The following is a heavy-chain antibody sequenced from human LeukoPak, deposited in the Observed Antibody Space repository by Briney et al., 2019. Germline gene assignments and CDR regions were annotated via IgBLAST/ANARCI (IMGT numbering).Heavy chain of an antibody. D-gene: IGHD5-18*01. CDR2: ISESGSGT. Sequence: GGSLRLSCAVSGLTFSRYAMSWVRQAPGKGLEWVSAISESGSGTYYADSVKGRFTISRDNSKDTLSLQMNSLRAEDTAVYYCAKDIAQGYTFGSIEQDYWGQGTLVTASS. V-gene: IGHV3-23*01. CDR1: GLTFSRYA. CDR3: AKDIAQGYTFGSIEQDY. J-gene: IGHJ4*02.